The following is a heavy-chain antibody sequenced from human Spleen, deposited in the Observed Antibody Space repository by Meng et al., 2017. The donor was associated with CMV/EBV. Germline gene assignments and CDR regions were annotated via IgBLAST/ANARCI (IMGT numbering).Heavy chain of an antibody. J-gene: IGHJ4*02. CDR1: GGSFSGYY. Sequence: QVQLPPWASVVVKPAETLSLTGPVYGGSFSGYYWSWIRQPPGKGLEWIGEINHSGSTNYNPSLKSRVTISVDTSKNQFSLKLSSVTAADTAVYYCARGRSGSYLDYWGQGTLVTVSS. CDR2: INHSGST. V-gene: IGHV4-34*01. CDR3: ARGRSGSYLDY. D-gene: IGHD3-10*01.